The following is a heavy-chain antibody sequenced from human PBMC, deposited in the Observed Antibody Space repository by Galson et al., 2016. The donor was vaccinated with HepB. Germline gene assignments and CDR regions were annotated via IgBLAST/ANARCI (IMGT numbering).Heavy chain of an antibody. V-gene: IGHV4-34*01. CDR2: INHSGST. CDR1: GGSFSGYY. CDR3: ARGDNPDYGDYASAYYYMNV. J-gene: IGHJ6*03. D-gene: IGHD4-17*01. Sequence: ETLSLTCAVYGGSFSGYYWSWIRQPPGKGLEWIGEINHSGSTNYNPSLKSRVTISVDTSKNQFSLKLSSVTAADTAVYYCARGDNPDYGDYASAYYYMNVWGKGTTVTVSS.